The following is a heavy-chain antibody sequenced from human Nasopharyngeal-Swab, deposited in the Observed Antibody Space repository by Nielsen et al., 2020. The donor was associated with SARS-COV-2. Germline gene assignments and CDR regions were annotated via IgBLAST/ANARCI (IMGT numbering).Heavy chain of an antibody. Sequence: GESLKISCAASGFTFSSYSMNWVRQAPGKGLEWVAVISYDGSNKYYADSVKGRFTISRDNSKNTLYLQMNSLRAEDTAVYYCAKDSGGSLDYWGQGTLVTVSS. CDR3: AKDSGGSLDY. J-gene: IGHJ4*02. V-gene: IGHV3-30*18. D-gene: IGHD2-15*01. CDR1: GFTFSSYS. CDR2: ISYDGSNK.